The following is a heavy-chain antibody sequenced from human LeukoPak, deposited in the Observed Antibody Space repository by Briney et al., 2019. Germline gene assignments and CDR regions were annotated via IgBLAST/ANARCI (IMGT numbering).Heavy chain of an antibody. D-gene: IGHD3-3*01. CDR2: IYYSGST. CDR3: ASMYYDFWSGYSPYYFDY. V-gene: IGHV4-39*01. Sequence: SETLSLTCTVSGGSISSSRYYWGWIRQPPGKGLEWIGSIYYSGSTYYNPSLKSRVTISVDTSKNQFSLKLSSVTAADTAVYYCASMYYDFWSGYSPYYFDYWGQGTLVTVSS. CDR1: GGSISSSRYY. J-gene: IGHJ4*02.